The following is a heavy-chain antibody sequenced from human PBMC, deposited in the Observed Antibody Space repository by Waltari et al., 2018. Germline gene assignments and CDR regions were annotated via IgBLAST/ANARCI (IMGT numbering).Heavy chain of an antibody. D-gene: IGHD2-21*02. CDR1: GFPFAFHG. CDR2: MSYDGSNQ. Sequence: QLVESGGGVVQPGTSLRLSSAASGFPFAFHGIHWVRQAPGKGLEWVAVMSYDGSNQYYADFVKGRFTVSRDNSRHILYLQMNSLRADDSATYYCARDRGNSGYDAFDLWGQGTSVTVS. V-gene: IGHV3-30*03. CDR3: ARDRGNSGYDAFDL. J-gene: IGHJ3*01.